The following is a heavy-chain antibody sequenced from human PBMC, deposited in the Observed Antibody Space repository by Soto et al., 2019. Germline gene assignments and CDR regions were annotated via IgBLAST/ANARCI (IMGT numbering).Heavy chain of an antibody. CDR1: GFTVSSND. D-gene: IGHD2-15*01. Sequence: GGSMRLSCAASGFTVSSNDMSWVRQAPGKGLEWVSVIYSGGSTYYADSVKGRFTISRDNSKNTLYLQMNSLRAEDTAVYYCARDRICSGGSCYSDYWGQGTLVTVSS. J-gene: IGHJ4*02. V-gene: IGHV3-66*01. CDR2: IYSGGST. CDR3: ARDRICSGGSCYSDY.